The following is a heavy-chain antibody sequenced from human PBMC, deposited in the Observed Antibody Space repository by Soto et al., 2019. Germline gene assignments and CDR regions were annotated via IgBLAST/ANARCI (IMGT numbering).Heavy chain of an antibody. Sequence: PGGSLRLSFASSGFTFSSYSMNWVRQAPGKGLEWVAVISNDGSNNYAGYVEGRFTISRENSKSALYPQMSRLGAEDTAVYYCARGEERVGMPSGYWGQGTLVTVVS. CDR1: GFTFSSYS. J-gene: IGHJ4*02. CDR2: ISNDGSN. CDR3: ARGEERVGMPSGY. D-gene: IGHD3-16*01. V-gene: IGHV3-30*03.